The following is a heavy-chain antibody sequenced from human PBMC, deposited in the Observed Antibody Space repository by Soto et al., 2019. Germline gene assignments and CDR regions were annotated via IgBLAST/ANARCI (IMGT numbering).Heavy chain of an antibody. J-gene: IGHJ4*02. Sequence: EVQRVESGGGLVQTGGSLRLSWAASGFTFSAYWMSWVRQAPGKGLEWVANIKQAGSEKYYVESVNGRFIISRDDAKNSLFMQVNSLRVEDTAVYYCAREKRANGYFEYWGQGTLVTVSS. D-gene: IGHD6-25*01. CDR1: GFTFSAYW. CDR2: IKQAGSEK. CDR3: AREKRANGYFEY. V-gene: IGHV3-7*01.